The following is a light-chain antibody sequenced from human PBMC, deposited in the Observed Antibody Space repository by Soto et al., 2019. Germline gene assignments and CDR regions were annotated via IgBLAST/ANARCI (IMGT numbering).Light chain of an antibody. CDR3: QQYNSWTAIT. CDR1: QSISSK. J-gene: IGKJ5*01. CDR2: GAS. Sequence: EIVTTQSPATLSVSPGERATLSCRASQSISSKLGWYQQRPGQAPRLLIYGASTRATGIPARFSGSGSGTEFTLTISSLQSEDSAVYYCQQYNSWTAITFGQGTRLEIK. V-gene: IGKV3-15*01.